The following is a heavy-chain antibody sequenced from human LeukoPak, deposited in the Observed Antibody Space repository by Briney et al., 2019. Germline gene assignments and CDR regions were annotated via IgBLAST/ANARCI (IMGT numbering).Heavy chain of an antibody. D-gene: IGHD5-18*01. Sequence: ASVKVSCKASGGTFSSYAISWVRQAPGQGLEWMGRIIPILGIANYAQKFQGRVTITADKSTSTAYMELSSLRSEDTAVYYCASPKGYSYEVLTYYGMDVWGQGTTVTVSS. V-gene: IGHV1-69*04. CDR1: GGTFSSYA. CDR3: ASPKGYSYEVLTYYGMDV. CDR2: IIPILGIA. J-gene: IGHJ6*02.